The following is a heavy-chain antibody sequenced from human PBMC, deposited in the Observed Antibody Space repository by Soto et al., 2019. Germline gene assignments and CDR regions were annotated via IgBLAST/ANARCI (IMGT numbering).Heavy chain of an antibody. Sequence: VASVKVSCKASGYTFTGYYMHWVRQAPGQGLEWMGWINPNSGGTNYAQKFQGWVTMTRDTSISTAYMELSRLRSDDTAVYYCARERADDYGDPHRYYYYYYGMDVWGQGTTVTVSS. CDR1: GYTFTGYY. CDR3: ARERADDYGDPHRYYYYYYGMDV. J-gene: IGHJ6*02. V-gene: IGHV1-2*04. CDR2: INPNSGGT. D-gene: IGHD4-17*01.